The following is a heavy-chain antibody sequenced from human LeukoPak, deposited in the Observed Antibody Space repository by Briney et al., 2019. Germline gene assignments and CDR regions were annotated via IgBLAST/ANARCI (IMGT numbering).Heavy chain of an antibody. J-gene: IGHJ4*02. Sequence: SETLSLTCTVSGGSISSGDYYWNWIRQPPGKGLEWIGYIYYSGSTYYNPSLKSRVTISVDTSKNQFSLKLSSVTAADTAVYYCARLFSGYYYGWGQGTLVTVSS. V-gene: IGHV4-30-4*01. CDR1: GGSISSGDYY. D-gene: IGHD3-22*01. CDR3: ARLFSGYYYG. CDR2: IYYSGST.